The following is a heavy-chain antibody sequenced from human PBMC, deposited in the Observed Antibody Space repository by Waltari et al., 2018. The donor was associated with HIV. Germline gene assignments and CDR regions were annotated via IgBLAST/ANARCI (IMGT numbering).Heavy chain of an antibody. D-gene: IGHD3-3*01. V-gene: IGHV1-3*01. J-gene: IGHJ4*02. Sequence: QVQVVQSGAEVKKPGASVKISCKASGFTFTNYAMQWLRLAPGQRLEWMGWINAGNGKTKYSQKFQGRVTITRDTSASTVYMELSSLRSEEDTAVYFCARGIWSTSLLYYFDSWGQGTLVAVSS. CDR1: GFTFTNYA. CDR3: ARGIWSTSLLYYFDS. CDR2: INAGNGKT.